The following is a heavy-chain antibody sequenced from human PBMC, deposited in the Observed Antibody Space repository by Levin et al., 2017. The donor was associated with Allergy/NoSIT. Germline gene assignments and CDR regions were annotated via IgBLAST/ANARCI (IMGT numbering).Heavy chain of an antibody. CDR2: IKSKTDGGTT. D-gene: IGHD3-3*01. Sequence: LSLTCAASGFTFSNAWMSWVRQAPGKGLEWVGRIKSKTDGGTTENAAPVKGRFTISRDDSKNTLYLQMNSLKTEDTAVYYCTTDHPPNYYDFWSGYYTSFDYWGRGTLVTVSS. V-gene: IGHV3-15*01. J-gene: IGHJ4*02. CDR3: TTDHPPNYYDFWSGYYTSFDY. CDR1: GFTFSNAW.